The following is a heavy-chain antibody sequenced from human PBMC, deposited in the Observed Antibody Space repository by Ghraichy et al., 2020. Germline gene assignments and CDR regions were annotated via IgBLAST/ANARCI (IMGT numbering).Heavy chain of an antibody. CDR3: ARGGSYDYVWGSYRFGV. V-gene: IGHV3-7*03. D-gene: IGHD3-16*01. CDR2: IKEDGSVK. Sequence: GESLNISCAASRFTFSSYWMSWVRQAPGKGLECVANIKEDGSVKNYVDSVKGRFTVSRDNAKNSLYLQMNSLRGEDTAVYYCARGGSYDYVWGSYRFGVWGQGILVTVSS. CDR1: RFTFSSYW. J-gene: IGHJ4*02.